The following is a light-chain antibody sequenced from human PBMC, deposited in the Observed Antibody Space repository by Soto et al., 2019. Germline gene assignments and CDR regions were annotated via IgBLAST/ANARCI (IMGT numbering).Light chain of an antibody. V-gene: IGKV3-15*01. CDR2: GAS. CDR3: QKLERYPSN. J-gene: IGKJ4*01. Sequence: EIVLTQSPATLSLSPGEIATLSCSASQSVGSNLAWYQQKPGQAPRLLIYGASTRATGIPARFSGSGSGTEFTLTISSLQSEDFATYYCQKLERYPSNFGGGTKVDIK. CDR1: QSVGSN.